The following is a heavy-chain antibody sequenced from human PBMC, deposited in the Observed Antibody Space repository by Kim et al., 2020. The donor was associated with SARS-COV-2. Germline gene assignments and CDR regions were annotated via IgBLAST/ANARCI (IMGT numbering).Heavy chain of an antibody. V-gene: IGHV4-39*01. CDR3: ARLVRPPYLRAAAIDLYWFDP. CDR1: GGSISSSSYY. J-gene: IGHJ5*02. Sequence: SETLSLTCTVSGGSISSSSYYWGWIRQPPGKGLEWIGSIYYSGSTYYNPSLKSRVTISVDTSKNQFSLKLSSVTAADTAVYYCARLVRPPYLRAAAIDLYWFDPWGQGTLVTVSS. D-gene: IGHD6-13*01. CDR2: IYYSGST.